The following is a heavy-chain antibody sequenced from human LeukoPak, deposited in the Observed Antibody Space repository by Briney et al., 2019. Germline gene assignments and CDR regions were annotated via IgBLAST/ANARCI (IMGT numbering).Heavy chain of an antibody. D-gene: IGHD4-17*01. CDR2: IYYSGST. CDR3: AREGDYGDLDY. Sequence: SETLSLTCIVSGDSITNHYWSLIRRPPGKGLEWIGYIYYSGSTNYNPSLKSRVTISVDTSRNQFSMKLNSVTAADTAVYYCAREGDYGDLDYWGQGTLVTVSS. CDR1: GDSITNHY. V-gene: IGHV4-59*11. J-gene: IGHJ4*02.